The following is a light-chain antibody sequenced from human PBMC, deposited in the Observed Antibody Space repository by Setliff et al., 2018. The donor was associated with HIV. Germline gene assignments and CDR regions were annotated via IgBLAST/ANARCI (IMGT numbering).Light chain of an antibody. Sequence: QTVVTQEPSFSVSPGGTVTLTCGLSSGSVSTNHYPSWYQQTPGQAPRTLIYNTNIRSSGVPDRFSGSILGNKAALTITGAQADDECDYYCVLCMSSGIYGVGTGTKVT. CDR1: SGSVSTNHY. V-gene: IGLV8-61*01. CDR3: VLCMSSGIYG. J-gene: IGLJ1*01. CDR2: NTN.